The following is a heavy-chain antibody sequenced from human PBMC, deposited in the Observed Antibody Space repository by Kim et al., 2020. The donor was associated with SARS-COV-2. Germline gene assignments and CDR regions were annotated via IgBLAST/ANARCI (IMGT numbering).Heavy chain of an antibody. CDR3: ARDLVGSGSYCHY. Sequence: GGFLRLSCAASGFTFSTYSMNWVRQAPGKGLEWVSYISSPSGSTIYYADSVKGRFTISRDNAKNSLYLQMNSLRDEDTAVYYCARDLVGSGSYCHYWGQGALFTVSS. J-gene: IGHJ4*02. V-gene: IGHV3-48*02. CDR2: ISSPSGSTI. D-gene: IGHD3-10*01. CDR1: GFTFSTYS.